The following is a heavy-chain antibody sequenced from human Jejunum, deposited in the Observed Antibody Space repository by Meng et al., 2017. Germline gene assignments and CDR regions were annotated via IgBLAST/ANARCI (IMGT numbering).Heavy chain of an antibody. Sequence: RERWGPRLVKDSETLSPNRNFSGSSSSGHNWSWIRQAPGKVLEWIGHIFYSGNTNYTPALKSRVAMSLDTSEHRFSLQLHSVTAADTAVYYCASAGSSGWNWYFGLWGRGTLVTVSS. CDR1: GSSSSGHN. D-gene: IGHD3-10*01. V-gene: IGHV4-59*11. CDR3: ASAGSSGWNWYFGL. CDR2: IFYSGNT. J-gene: IGHJ2*01.